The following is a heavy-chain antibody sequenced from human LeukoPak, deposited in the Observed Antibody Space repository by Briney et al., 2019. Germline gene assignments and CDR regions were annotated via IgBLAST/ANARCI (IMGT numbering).Heavy chain of an antibody. CDR1: GFPFSVSA. CDR3: VKGERYSTARRWYLSFEN. J-gene: IGHJ4*02. CDR2: ISYDGGHE. V-gene: IGHV3-30*04. Sequence: GGSLRLSCAASGFPFSVSAMHWVRQAPGKGLEWVAVISYDGGHEYYADSVLGRFTVSRDNSKNTVYLQMASLRAEDTAVYYCVKGERYSTARRWYLSFENWGQGTLVTVSS. D-gene: IGHD2-8*02.